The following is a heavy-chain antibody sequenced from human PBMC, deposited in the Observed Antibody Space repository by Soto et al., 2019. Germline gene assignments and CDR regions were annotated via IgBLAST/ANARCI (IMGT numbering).Heavy chain of an antibody. Sequence: QVQLVQSGAEVKKPGASVKVSCKASGYTFTSYGISWVRQAPGQGLEWMGWIRAYNGNTNYAQKLQGRVTMTTDTSTSTAYMELSSLRSDDTAVYYCARELVVPAANDYYYYGMDVWGQGTTVTVSS. J-gene: IGHJ6*02. CDR3: ARELVVPAANDYYYYGMDV. D-gene: IGHD2-2*01. CDR1: GYTFTSYG. CDR2: IRAYNGNT. V-gene: IGHV1-18*01.